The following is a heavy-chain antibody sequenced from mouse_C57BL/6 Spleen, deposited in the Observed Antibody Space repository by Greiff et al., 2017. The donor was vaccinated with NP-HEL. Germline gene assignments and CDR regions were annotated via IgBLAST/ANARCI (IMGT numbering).Heavy chain of an antibody. Sequence: EVQGVESGPELVKPGASVKISCKASGYSFTDYNMNWVKQSNGKSLEWIGVINPNYGTTSYNQKFKGKATLTVDQSSSTAYMQLNSLTSEDSAVYDGARQAQATSDWYFDVWGTGTTVTVSS. CDR1: GYSFTDYN. V-gene: IGHV1-39*01. CDR3: ARQAQATSDWYFDV. CDR2: INPNYGTT. J-gene: IGHJ1*03. D-gene: IGHD3-2*02.